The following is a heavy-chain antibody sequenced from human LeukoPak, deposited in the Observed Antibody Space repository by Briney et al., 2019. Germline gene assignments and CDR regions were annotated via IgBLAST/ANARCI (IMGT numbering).Heavy chain of an antibody. CDR2: ISGSGGST. CDR1: GFTFSSYG. D-gene: IGHD3-22*01. V-gene: IGHV3-23*01. CDR3: AKDLEYYYDSSGYYYGLWNY. Sequence: GGSLRLSCAASGFTFSSYGMSWVRQAPGKGLEWVSAISGSGGSTYYADSVKGRFTISRDNSKNTLYLQMNSLRAEDTAVYYCAKDLEYYYDSSGYYYGLWNYWGQGTLVTVSS. J-gene: IGHJ4*02.